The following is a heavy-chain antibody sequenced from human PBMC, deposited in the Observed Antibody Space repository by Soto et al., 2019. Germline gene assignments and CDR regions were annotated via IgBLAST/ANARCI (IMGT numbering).Heavy chain of an antibody. D-gene: IGHD6-19*01. CDR3: ARGEYAQWPPQAF. V-gene: IGHV4-34*01. J-gene: IGHJ4*02. Sequence: QVQLQQWGAGLLKPSETLSLTCAVYGGSFSGYHWTWIRQPPGKGLEWIGEIHHDGSANYSPAPKRPGSISVDAAMNHFSLKLTSVGAADTAVYYCARGEYAQWPPQAFWGQVTLVTVSS. CDR2: IHHDGSA. CDR1: GGSFSGYH.